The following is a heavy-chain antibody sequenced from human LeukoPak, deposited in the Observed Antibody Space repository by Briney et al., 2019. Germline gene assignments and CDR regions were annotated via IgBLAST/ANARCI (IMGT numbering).Heavy chain of an antibody. Sequence: GASVKVSCKAAGYTLTRHCMFWVRQAPGQGLEWMGRINPNSGGTNYAQKFQGRVSMTRDTSISTAYMELSRLRSDDTAVYYCARGYCSGGSCYSVENWFDPWGQGTLVTVSS. CDR3: ARGYCSGGSCYSVENWFDP. CDR2: INPNSGGT. V-gene: IGHV1-2*06. J-gene: IGHJ5*02. D-gene: IGHD2-15*01. CDR1: GYTLTRHC.